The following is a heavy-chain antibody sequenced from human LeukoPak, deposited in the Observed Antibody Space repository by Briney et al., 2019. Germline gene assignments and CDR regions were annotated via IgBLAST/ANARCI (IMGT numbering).Heavy chain of an antibody. V-gene: IGHV3-7*01. CDR2: IKQDGSEK. CDR1: GFTFITYW. CDR3: ARALSFDY. Sequence: GGSLRLSCAASGFTFITYWMSWVRQAPGKGLEWVANIKQDGSEKHYVDSVKGRFTISRDNAKNSLYLQMNSLRAEDTALYYCARALSFDYWGQGTLVTVSS. J-gene: IGHJ4*02.